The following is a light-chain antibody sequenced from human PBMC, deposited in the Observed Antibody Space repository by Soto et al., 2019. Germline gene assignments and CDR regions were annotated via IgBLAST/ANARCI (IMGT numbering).Light chain of an antibody. CDR2: DAS. V-gene: IGKV1D-13*01. J-gene: IGKJ5*01. Sequence: AIPLTQSPSSLSTSVGDRVTITCRASQGISSALAWYQQKPGKGPKLLIYDASTLQSGVPSRFSGSGSGTDFTLTISSLQPEDFATYYCQQFNNYPVTFGQGTRLEIK. CDR1: QGISSA. CDR3: QQFNNYPVT.